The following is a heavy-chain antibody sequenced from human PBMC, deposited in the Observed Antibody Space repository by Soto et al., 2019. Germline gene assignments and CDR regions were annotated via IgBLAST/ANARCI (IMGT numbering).Heavy chain of an antibody. Sequence: SETLSLTCTVSGGSITGAAYYWTWIRRHPGKGLEWIGYIYYSGSTYYNPSLKSRVTISVDTSKNQFSLKLSSVTAADMAIYYCASVANWATDYWGQGTLATVSS. CDR3: ASVANWATDY. CDR2: IYYSGST. J-gene: IGHJ4*02. V-gene: IGHV4-31*02. CDR1: GGSITGAAYY. D-gene: IGHD7-27*01.